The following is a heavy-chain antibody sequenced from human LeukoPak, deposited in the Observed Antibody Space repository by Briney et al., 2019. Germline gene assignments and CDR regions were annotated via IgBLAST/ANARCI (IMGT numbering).Heavy chain of an antibody. Sequence: GESPKISCKGSGYSFTSYWIGWVRQMPGKGLEWMGIIYPGDSDTRYSPSFQGQVTISADKSISTAYLQWSSLKASDTAMYYCARQYYDFWSAYYTSPGSADYWGQGTLVTVSS. V-gene: IGHV5-51*01. D-gene: IGHD3-3*01. J-gene: IGHJ4*02. CDR3: ARQYYDFWSAYYTSPGSADY. CDR2: IYPGDSDT. CDR1: GYSFTSYW.